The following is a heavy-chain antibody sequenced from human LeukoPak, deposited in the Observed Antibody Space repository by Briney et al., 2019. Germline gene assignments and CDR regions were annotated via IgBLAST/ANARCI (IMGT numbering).Heavy chain of an antibody. V-gene: IGHV3-33*06. CDR2: IWSDKSNR. CDR1: GFIFNHLA. CDR3: AKDAQRGFDYSNSLEY. Sequence: PGGSLRLSCAASGFIFNHLAMHWVRQAPGKGLEWVAVIWSDKSNRFYGDSVRGRFTISRDDSRKTVYLQMERMAAEDTAIYYCAKDAQRGFDYSNSLEYWGQGALVTVAS. D-gene: IGHD4-11*01. J-gene: IGHJ4*02.